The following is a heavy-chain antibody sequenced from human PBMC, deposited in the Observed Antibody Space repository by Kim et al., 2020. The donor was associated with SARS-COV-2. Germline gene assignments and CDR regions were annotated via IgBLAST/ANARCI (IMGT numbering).Heavy chain of an antibody. D-gene: IGHD6-19*01. CDR3: ARDSGWYDY. J-gene: IGHJ4*02. CDR1: GYTFTSYS. Sequence: ASVKVSCRASGYTFTSYSMHWVRQAPGQGLEWLGMINPSGGSTSYAQKFQGRVTMTRDTSTSTVYMELSSLRSDDTAVFHCARDSGWYDYWGQGTLVTVSS. CDR2: INPSGGST. V-gene: IGHV1-46*01.